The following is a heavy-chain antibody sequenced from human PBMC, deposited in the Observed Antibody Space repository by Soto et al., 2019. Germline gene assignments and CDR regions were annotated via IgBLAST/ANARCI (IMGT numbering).Heavy chain of an antibody. V-gene: IGHV3-23*01. CDR2: ITNTGITT. CDR3: STCFDYGDTKYIAH. CDR1: GFGFSTHA. D-gene: IGHD4-17*01. J-gene: IGHJ4*01. Sequence: GGSLRLSWAASGFGFSTHALSWVRQAPGKGLEWLSSITNTGITTHYADSVKGRFTISRENSRNTLHLQMNNLRGDDPAVYYCSTCFDYGDTKYIAHRGPGTLVTVAT.